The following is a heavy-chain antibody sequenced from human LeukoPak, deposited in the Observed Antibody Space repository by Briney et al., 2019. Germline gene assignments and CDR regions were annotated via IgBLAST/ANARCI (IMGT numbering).Heavy chain of an antibody. D-gene: IGHD3-9*01. CDR3: AGTAGYYAY. CDR2: INYSGSA. J-gene: IGHJ4*02. V-gene: IGHV4-59*08. Sequence: PSETLSLTCTVSGDSINSAYWSWMRQPPGKGLEWIGYINYSGSASYNPSLKSRGTMSVDTSTNQFSLKLSSVTAADTAVYYCAGTAGYYAYWGQGTLVTVSS. CDR1: GDSINSAY.